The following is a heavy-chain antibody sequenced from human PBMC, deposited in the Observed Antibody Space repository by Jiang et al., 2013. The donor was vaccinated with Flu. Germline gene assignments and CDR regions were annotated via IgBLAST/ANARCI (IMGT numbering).Heavy chain of an antibody. D-gene: IGHD5-12*01. Sequence: SGAEVKKPGSSVKVSCKASGGTFSSYAISWVRQAPGQGLEWMGRIIPILGIANYAQKFQGRVTITADKSTSTAYMELSSLRSEDTAVYYCAKGGSDPLYYYGMDVWGKGTTVTVSS. CDR3: AKGGSDPLYYYGMDV. J-gene: IGHJ6*04. CDR1: GGTFSSYA. CDR2: IIPILGIA. V-gene: IGHV1-69*04.